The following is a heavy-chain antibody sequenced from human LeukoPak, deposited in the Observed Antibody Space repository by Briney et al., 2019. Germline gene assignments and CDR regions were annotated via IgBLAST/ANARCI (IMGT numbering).Heavy chain of an antibody. CDR3: ARRYYYNLGSFPFDF. V-gene: IGHV4-34*01. Sequence: SETLSLTCAVPGGPFSGYFWSWIRQSSGKGLEWIGEIHNSGTTNYNPSLNSRVTISEDPSKNQFYLNLSSVTAADAAVYYCARRYYYNLGSFPFDFWGQGTLVTVSS. CDR1: GGPFSGYF. D-gene: IGHD3-10*01. J-gene: IGHJ4*02. CDR2: IHNSGTT.